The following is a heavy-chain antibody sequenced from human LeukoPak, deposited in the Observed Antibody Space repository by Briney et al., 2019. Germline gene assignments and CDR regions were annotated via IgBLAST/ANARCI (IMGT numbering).Heavy chain of an antibody. CDR1: GSTFSNLA. CDR3: ARISGVLSPGVDF. V-gene: IGHV3-23*01. CDR2: ISGSSIRT. Sequence: GGSLTLSCAASGSTFSNLAMSWVRQAPGKGLEWDSTISGSSIRTYYADSVKSPFTISRDQSKNTLYLQMNSMRAEDTALYYCARISGVLSPGVDFWGLGTLVTVSS. D-gene: IGHD2-8*01. J-gene: IGHJ4*02.